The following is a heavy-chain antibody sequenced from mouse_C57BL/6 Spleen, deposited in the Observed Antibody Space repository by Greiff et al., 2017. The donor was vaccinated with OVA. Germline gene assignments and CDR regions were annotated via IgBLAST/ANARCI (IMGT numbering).Heavy chain of an antibody. Sequence: VQLQQSGPGLVQPSQSLSITCTVSGFSLTSYGVHWVRQSPGKGLEWLGVIWSGGSTDYNAAFISRLSISKDNSKSQVFFKMNSLQADDTAIYYCASDYDYDDVPFAYWGQGTLVTVSA. D-gene: IGHD2-4*01. J-gene: IGHJ3*01. CDR1: GFSLTSYG. V-gene: IGHV2-2*01. CDR2: IWSGGST. CDR3: ASDYDYDDVPFAY.